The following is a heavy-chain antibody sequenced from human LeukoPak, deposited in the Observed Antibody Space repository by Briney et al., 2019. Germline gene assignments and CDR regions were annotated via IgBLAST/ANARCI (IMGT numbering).Heavy chain of an antibody. CDR2: INPNSGGT. CDR3: AREIYDYVWGSEFDY. CDR1: GYTFTVYY. D-gene: IGHD3-16*01. Sequence: ASVKVSCKASGYTFTVYYMHWVRQAPGQGLEWMGWINPNSGGTNYAQKFQGRVTMTRDTSISTAYMELSRLRSDDTAVYYCAREIYDYVWGSEFDYWGQGTLVTVSS. V-gene: IGHV1-2*02. J-gene: IGHJ4*02.